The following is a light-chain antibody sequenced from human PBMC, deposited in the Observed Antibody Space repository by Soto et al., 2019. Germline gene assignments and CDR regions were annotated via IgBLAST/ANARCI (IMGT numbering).Light chain of an antibody. CDR1: SSDIGNYNY. V-gene: IGLV2-14*01. J-gene: IGLJ1*01. Sequence: QPVLTQPASLSGSPGQSITISCTGTSSDIGNYNYVSWYQQHPGKAPKLMIYDVSNRPSGVSDRFSGSKSGNTASLSISGLQAEDEADYYCSSYTTSSTLVFGTGTKVTVL. CDR3: SSYTTSSTLV. CDR2: DVS.